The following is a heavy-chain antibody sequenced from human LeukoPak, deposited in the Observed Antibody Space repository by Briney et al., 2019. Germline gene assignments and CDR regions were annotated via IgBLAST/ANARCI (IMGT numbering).Heavy chain of an antibody. CDR2: IYPGDSDT. CDR3: ARHQTNYDSSGYYGLNDY. V-gene: IGHV5-51*01. Sequence: GESLKISCKGSGYSFTSYWIGWVRQMPGKALEWMGIIYPGDSDTRYSPSFQGQVTISADKSISTAYLQWSSLKASDTAMYYCARHQTNYDSSGYYGLNDYWGQGTLVTVSS. CDR1: GYSFTSYW. D-gene: IGHD3-22*01. J-gene: IGHJ4*02.